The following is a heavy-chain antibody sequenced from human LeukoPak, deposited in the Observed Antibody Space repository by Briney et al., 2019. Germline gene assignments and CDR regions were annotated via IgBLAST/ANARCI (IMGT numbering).Heavy chain of an antibody. CDR3: ARLPGVVDFDF. D-gene: IGHD2-21*01. CDR2: INHSGST. J-gene: IGHJ4*02. V-gene: IGHV4-34*01. Sequence: SETLSLTCAVYGGSFSNHYWTWIRQSPGKGLEWMGEINHSGSTNYNPSLKSRVTISVDPSKNQFSLKLNSVPAADTAVYYCARLPGVVDFDFWSQGTLVTVSS. CDR1: GGSFSNHY.